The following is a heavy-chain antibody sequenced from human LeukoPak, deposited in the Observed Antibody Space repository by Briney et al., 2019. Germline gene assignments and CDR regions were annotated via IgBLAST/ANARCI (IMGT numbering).Heavy chain of an antibody. CDR2: IWYDGSNK. J-gene: IGHJ2*01. CDR1: GFTFSSYG. V-gene: IGHV3-33*01. Sequence: PGGSLRLSCAASGFTFSSYGMHWVRQAPGKGLEWVAVIWYDGSNKYYADSVKGRFTISRDNSKNTLYLQMNSLRAEDTAVYYCARDYLDWYFHLWSRGTLVTVSS. CDR3: ARDYLDWYFHL.